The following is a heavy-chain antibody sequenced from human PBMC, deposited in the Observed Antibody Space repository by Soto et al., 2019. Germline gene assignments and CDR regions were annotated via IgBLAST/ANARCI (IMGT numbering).Heavy chain of an antibody. J-gene: IGHJ4*02. CDR2: INPNSGGT. V-gene: IGHV1-2*02. CDR1: GYTFTCYY. D-gene: IGHD1-26*01. CDR3: AIIVGATLFDY. Sequence: VSVKVTCKASGYTFTCYYMHWVRQAPGQGLEWMGWINPNSGGTNYAQKFQGRVTMTRDTSISTAYMELSRLRSDDTAVYYCAIIVGATLFDYWGQGTLVTVTS.